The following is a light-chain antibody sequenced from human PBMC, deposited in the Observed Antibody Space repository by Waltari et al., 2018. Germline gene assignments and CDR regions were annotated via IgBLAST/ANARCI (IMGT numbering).Light chain of an antibody. Sequence: DVQLTQSPSFLFASLGDRVTIACRASQGISQSLAWYQQKPGKAPKLLIYAASTLQSGVPYRFSGDGSGTEFTRTISSLQPEDSATYYCQQLNSYPRTFGQGTKLEIK. J-gene: IGKJ2*01. CDR1: QGISQS. CDR3: QQLNSYPRT. V-gene: IGKV1-9*01. CDR2: AAS.